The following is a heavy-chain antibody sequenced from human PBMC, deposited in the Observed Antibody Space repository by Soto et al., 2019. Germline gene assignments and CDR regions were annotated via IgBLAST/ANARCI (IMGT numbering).Heavy chain of an antibody. CDR1: GGTFSRYA. CDR3: ARDSQAERTGMDV. Sequence: QVPLVQSGAEVKKPGSSLRVPCKASGGTFSRYAMNWVRQAPGQGLEWMGRIIPVSGTPDYAQRFQDRVTFTADESTSTAYMELSSLRSEDTAVYYYARDSQAERTGMDVWSQGTTVTVSS. J-gene: IGHJ6*01. V-gene: IGHV1-69*18. CDR2: IIPVSGTP.